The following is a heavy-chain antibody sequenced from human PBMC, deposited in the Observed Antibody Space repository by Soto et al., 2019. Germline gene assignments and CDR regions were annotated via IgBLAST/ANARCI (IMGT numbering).Heavy chain of an antibody. CDR1: GFTFSSYA. J-gene: IGHJ4*02. CDR3: AKGRGQCMSTSCYVGSDY. V-gene: IGHV3-23*01. Sequence: PGGSLRLSCAASGFTFSSYAMSWVRQAPGKGLEWVSAISGSGGSTYYADSVKGRFTISRDNSKNTLYLQMNSLRAEDTAVYYCAKGRGQCMSTSCYVGSDYWGQGILVNVS. CDR2: ISGSGGST. D-gene: IGHD2-2*01.